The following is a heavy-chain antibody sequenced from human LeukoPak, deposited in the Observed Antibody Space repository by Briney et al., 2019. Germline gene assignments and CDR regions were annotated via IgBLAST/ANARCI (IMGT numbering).Heavy chain of an antibody. V-gene: IGHV3-30*04. CDR3: ARRRMVRGVIHWFDP. CDR2: ISYDGSNK. Sequence: GRSLRLSCAASGFTFSSYAMQWVRPAPGKGLEWVAVISYDGSNKYYADSVKGRFTISRDNSKNTLYLQMNGLGAEDTAVYYCARRRMVRGVIHWFDPWGQGTLVTVSS. D-gene: IGHD3-10*01. CDR1: GFTFSSYA. J-gene: IGHJ5*02.